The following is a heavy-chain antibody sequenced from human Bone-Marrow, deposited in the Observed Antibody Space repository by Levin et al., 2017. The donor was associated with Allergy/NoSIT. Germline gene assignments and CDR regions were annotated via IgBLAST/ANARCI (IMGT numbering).Heavy chain of an antibody. CDR1: GLTVSNNY. V-gene: IGHV3-53*01. D-gene: IGHD1-14*01. CDR3: ARNIPVTDLGF. Sequence: GGSLRLSCAASGLTVSNNYMSWVRQAPGKGLEWVALIYSGGGTYYADSVKGRFTISRDNSKNTLYLQMNSLRTEDTAVYHCARNIPVTDLGFWGRGILVTVSS. J-gene: IGHJ4*02. CDR2: IYSGGGT.